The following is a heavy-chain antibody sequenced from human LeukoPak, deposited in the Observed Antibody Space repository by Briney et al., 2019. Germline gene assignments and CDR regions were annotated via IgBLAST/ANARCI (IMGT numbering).Heavy chain of an antibody. CDR2: ISGSGGST. V-gene: IGHV3-23*01. Sequence: PGGSLRLSCAASGFTFSSYAMSWVRQAPGKGLEWVSAISGSGGSTYYADSVKGRFTISRDNAKNSLYLQMNSLRAEDTAVYYCARDIAARPYYYGMDVWGQGTTVTVSS. CDR1: GFTFSSYA. D-gene: IGHD6-6*01. CDR3: ARDIAARPYYYGMDV. J-gene: IGHJ6*02.